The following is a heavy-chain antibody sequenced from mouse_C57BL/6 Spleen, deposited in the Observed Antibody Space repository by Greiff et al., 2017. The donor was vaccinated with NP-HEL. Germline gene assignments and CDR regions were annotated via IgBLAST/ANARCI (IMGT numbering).Heavy chain of an antibody. V-gene: IGHV1-50*01. D-gene: IGHD2-2*01. CDR1: GYTFTSYW. J-gene: IGHJ3*01. Sequence: QVQLQQPGAELVKPGASVQLSCKASGYTFTSYWLQWVKQRPGQGLEWIGEIDPSDSYTNYNQKFKGKATLTVDTSSSTAYMQLSSLTSEDSAVYYCARSAVYYGYSAWFAYWGQGTLVTVSA. CDR3: ARSAVYYGYSAWFAY. CDR2: IDPSDSYT.